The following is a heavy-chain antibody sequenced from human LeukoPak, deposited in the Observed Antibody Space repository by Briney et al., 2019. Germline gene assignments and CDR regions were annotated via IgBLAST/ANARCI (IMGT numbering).Heavy chain of an antibody. CDR3: ARVSIAVAGRWFDP. V-gene: IGHV1-24*01. Sequence: GASVTVSCTVSGYTLTELSMHWVRQAPGKGLEWMGGFDPEDGETIYAQKFQGRVTMTEDTSTDTAYMELSSLRSEDTAVYYCARVSIAVAGRWFDPWGQGTLVTVSS. D-gene: IGHD6-19*01. CDR2: FDPEDGET. CDR1: GYTLTELS. J-gene: IGHJ5*02.